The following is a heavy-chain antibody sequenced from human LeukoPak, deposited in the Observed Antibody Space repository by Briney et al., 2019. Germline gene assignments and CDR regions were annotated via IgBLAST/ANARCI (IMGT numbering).Heavy chain of an antibody. CDR1: GFPLTSYY. D-gene: IGHD3-10*01. CDR2: IKQDGSEK. V-gene: IGHV3-7*03. CDR3: ARTYGPGSNGDFDH. Sequence: PGVPLTLLCTASGFPLTSYYMLWPRHATGKGLEWVANIKQDGSEKDYMDPVKSRFTISRDNLKNSLYLQKYSLRAEDTAVYYCARTYGPGSNGDFDHWGQGTLVTVSS. J-gene: IGHJ5*02.